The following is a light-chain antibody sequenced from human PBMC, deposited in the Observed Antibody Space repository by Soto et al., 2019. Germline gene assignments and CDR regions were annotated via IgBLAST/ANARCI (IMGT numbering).Light chain of an antibody. J-gene: IGKJ1*01. V-gene: IGKV3D-20*02. CDR1: QNLGTLY. Sequence: EMVLTQSPGTLSLSPGERGTLSCRASQNLGTLYLAWFQQKSGQAPRLLIYSASRRATGIPDRFTGSGSGTDFTLTISSLAPDDFAIYYCHQRQSWPRTFGQGTKVDIK. CDR2: SAS. CDR3: HQRQSWPRT.